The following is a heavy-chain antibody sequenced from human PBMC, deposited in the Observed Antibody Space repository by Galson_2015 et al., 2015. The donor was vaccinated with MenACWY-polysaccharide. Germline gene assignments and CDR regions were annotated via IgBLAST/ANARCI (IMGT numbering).Heavy chain of an antibody. CDR1: GFTFSGFW. CDR2: IKQDGSEK. CDR3: ARYRDSSGRRFDY. J-gene: IGHJ4*02. Sequence: CAASGFTFSGFWMSWVRQAPGKGLEWVANIKQDGSEKYYVDSVKGRFTISRDNAKNSLYLQMNSLRAEDTAVYYCARYRDSSGRRFDYWGQGTLVTVSS. V-gene: IGHV3-7*01. D-gene: IGHD6-19*01.